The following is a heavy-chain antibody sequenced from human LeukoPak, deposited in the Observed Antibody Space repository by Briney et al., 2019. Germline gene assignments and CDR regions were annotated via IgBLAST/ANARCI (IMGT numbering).Heavy chain of an antibody. Sequence: GGSLRLYCAASGFTFSSYAMSWVRQAPGKGLEWVSAISGSGGSTYYADSVKGRFTTSRDNSKNTLYLQMNSLRAEDTAVYYCAKDRGIQLWYPIDYWGQGTLVTVSS. D-gene: IGHD5-18*01. CDR3: AKDRGIQLWYPIDY. CDR2: ISGSGGST. V-gene: IGHV3-23*01. J-gene: IGHJ4*02. CDR1: GFTFSSYA.